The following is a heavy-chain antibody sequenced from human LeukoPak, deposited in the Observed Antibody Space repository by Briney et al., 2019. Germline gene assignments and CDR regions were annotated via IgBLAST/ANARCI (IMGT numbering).Heavy chain of an antibody. D-gene: IGHD3-16*01. J-gene: IGHJ6*03. V-gene: IGHV1-69*13. CDR3: ARVYDGYYYYYRDV. CDR2: IIPIFGTA. CDR1: GGTFSSYA. Sequence: GASVKVSCKASGGTFSSYAISWVRQAPGQGLEWMGGIIPIFGTANYAQKFQGRVTITADESTSTAYMELSSLRSEDTAVYYCARVYDGYYYYYRDVGGKGPTVTVS.